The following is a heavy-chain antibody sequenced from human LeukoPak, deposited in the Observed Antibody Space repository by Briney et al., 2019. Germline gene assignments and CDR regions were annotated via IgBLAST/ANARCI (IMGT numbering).Heavy chain of an antibody. V-gene: IGHV4-59*08. J-gene: IGHJ1*01. CDR2: ICYSGST. Sequence: PSETLSLTCTVSGGSISSYYWSWIRQPPGKGLEWIGYICYSGSTNYNPSLKSRVTISVDTSKNQFSLKRSSVTAADTAVYYCARHHPSSAEYFQHWGQGTLVTVSS. CDR1: GGSISSYY. CDR3: ARHHPSSAEYFQH.